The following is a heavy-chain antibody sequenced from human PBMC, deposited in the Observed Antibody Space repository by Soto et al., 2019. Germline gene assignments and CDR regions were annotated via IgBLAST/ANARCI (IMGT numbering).Heavy chain of an antibody. D-gene: IGHD3-22*01. Sequence: TSETLSLTCTVSGGSISSYYWSWIRQPPGKGLEWIGYIYYSGSTNYNPSLKSRVTISVDTSENQFSLKLSSVTAADTAVYYCARGDYYDSSGYSPFDYWGQGTLVTVSS. CDR3: ARGDYYDSSGYSPFDY. CDR2: IYYSGST. CDR1: GGSISSYY. V-gene: IGHV4-59*01. J-gene: IGHJ4*02.